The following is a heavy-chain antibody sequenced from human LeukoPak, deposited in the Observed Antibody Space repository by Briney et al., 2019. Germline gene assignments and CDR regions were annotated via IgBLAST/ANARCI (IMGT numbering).Heavy chain of an antibody. D-gene: IGHD6-6*01. CDR3: AREGRSSSPMDY. CDR1: GYTFNTYW. V-gene: IGHV5-51*01. J-gene: IGHJ4*02. Sequence: ESLHIPCKGSGYTFNTYWIAWVRQVPGQGLEWMWIIYPGDSDTRYSPSFQGQVTISADKSISTAYLQWGSLKASETAMYYCAREGRSSSPMDYWGQGTLVTVSS. CDR2: IYPGDSDT.